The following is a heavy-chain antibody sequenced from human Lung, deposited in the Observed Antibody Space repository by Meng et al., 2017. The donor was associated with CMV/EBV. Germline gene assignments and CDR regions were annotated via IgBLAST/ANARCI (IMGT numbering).Heavy chain of an antibody. CDR3: ARGYCSGGSCPVFDP. D-gene: IGHD2-15*01. CDR1: GYTFTSNE. CDR2: MNPNSGNT. V-gene: IGHV1-8*01. J-gene: IGHJ5*02. Sequence: DVKKPGAPVKVSGKPSGYTFTSNEINWGRQATGQGLEWMGWMNPNSGNTGYAQKFQGRVTMTRNTSISTAYMELSSLRSEDTAVYYCARGYCSGGSCPVFDPWGQGTLVTVSS.